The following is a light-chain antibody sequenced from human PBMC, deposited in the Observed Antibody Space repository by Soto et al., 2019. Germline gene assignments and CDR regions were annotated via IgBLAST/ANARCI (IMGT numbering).Light chain of an antibody. Sequence: DIGLTQSPGTLSLYPGERATLSCWASQSVSSSYLAWYQQKPGQAPRLLIYGASSRATGIPDRFSGSGSGTDFTLTISRLEPEDFAVYYCQQYGSSSLTFGPGTKVDNK. CDR2: GAS. CDR1: QSVSSSY. V-gene: IGKV3-20*01. J-gene: IGKJ3*01. CDR3: QQYGSSSLT.